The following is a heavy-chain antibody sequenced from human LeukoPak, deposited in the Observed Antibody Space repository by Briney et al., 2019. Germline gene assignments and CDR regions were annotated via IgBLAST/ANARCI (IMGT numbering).Heavy chain of an antibody. Sequence: GASVKVSCKVSGYTLTELSMHWVRQAPGKGLEWMGGFDPEDGETIYAQKFQGRVTMTEDTSTDTAYVELSSLRSEDTAVYYCATGSRCSSTSCYGVYYGMDVWGKGTTVTVSS. CDR2: FDPEDGET. D-gene: IGHD2-2*01. CDR1: GYTLTELS. J-gene: IGHJ6*04. CDR3: ATGSRCSSTSCYGVYYGMDV. V-gene: IGHV1-24*01.